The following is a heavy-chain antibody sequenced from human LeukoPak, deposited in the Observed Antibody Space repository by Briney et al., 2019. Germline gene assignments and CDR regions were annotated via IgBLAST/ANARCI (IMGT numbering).Heavy chain of an antibody. CDR2: ISSSSSEV. J-gene: IGHJ4*02. Sequence: PGGSLRLSCAASGFTFSAYSMNWIRQAPGKGLEWVSSISSSSSEVYYADSVRGRFTISRDAAENSLYLQVNNLRAEDTAVYYWAGGGGANNWDYYFDYWGRGTLVTVSS. CDR3: AGGGGANNWDYYFDY. V-gene: IGHV3-21*06. CDR1: GFTFSAYS. D-gene: IGHD1-1*01.